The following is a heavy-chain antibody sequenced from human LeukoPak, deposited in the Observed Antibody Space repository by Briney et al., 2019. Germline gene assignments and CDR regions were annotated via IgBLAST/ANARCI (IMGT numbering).Heavy chain of an antibody. J-gene: IGHJ5*01. V-gene: IGHV3-30*04. D-gene: IGHD6-19*01. Sequence: GGSLRLSCAASGFTFSSYAMHWVRQAPGKGLEWVAVISYDGSNKYYADSVKGRFTISRDNSKNTLYQQMSSLRAEDTAVYYCARGEGYSSGWYGFWGQGTLVTVSS. CDR1: GFTFSSYA. CDR3: ARGEGYSSGWYGF. CDR2: ISYDGSNK.